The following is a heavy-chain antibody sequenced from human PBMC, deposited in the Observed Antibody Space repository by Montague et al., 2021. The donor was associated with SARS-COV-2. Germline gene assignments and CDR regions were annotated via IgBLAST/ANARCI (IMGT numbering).Heavy chain of an antibody. CDR2: IDWDDDK. D-gene: IGHD3-9*01. Sequence: PALVKPTQTLTLTCTFSGFSLSTSGMCVSWIRQPPGKALEWLARIDWDDDKYYSTSLKTRLTISKDTSKNQVVLTMTNMDPVDTATYYCARIHYDILPGYYYDMDVWGQGTTVTVSS. CDR3: ARIHYDILPGYYYDMDV. V-gene: IGHV2-70*11. J-gene: IGHJ6*02. CDR1: GFSLSTSGMC.